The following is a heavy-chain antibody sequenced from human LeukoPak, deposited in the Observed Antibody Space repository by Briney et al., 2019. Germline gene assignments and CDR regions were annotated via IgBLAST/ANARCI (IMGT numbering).Heavy chain of an antibody. D-gene: IGHD2-8*02. CDR3: ARTGQPNYYYYYYMDV. CDR2: ISSNGGST. CDR1: GFTFSSYA. J-gene: IGHJ6*03. Sequence: GGSLRLSCAASGFTFSSYAMHWVRQAPGKGLEYVSAISSNGGSTYYANSVKGRFTISRDNSKNTLYLQMGSLRAEDMAVYYCARTGQPNYYYYYYMDVWGKGTTVTVSS. V-gene: IGHV3-64*01.